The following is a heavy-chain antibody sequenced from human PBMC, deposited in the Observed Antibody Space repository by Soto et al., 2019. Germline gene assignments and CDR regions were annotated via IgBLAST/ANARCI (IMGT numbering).Heavy chain of an antibody. CDR1: GYTFTSYA. Sequence: QVQLVQSGAEVKKPGASVKVSCKASGYTFTSYAMHWVRQAPGQRLEWMGWINAGNGNTKYSQKFQGRVTITRDTSASTAYMERSSLRSEDTAVYYCARENWRGRPFDIWGQGTMVTVSS. J-gene: IGHJ3*02. D-gene: IGHD1-1*01. CDR3: ARENWRGRPFDI. V-gene: IGHV1-3*01. CDR2: INAGNGNT.